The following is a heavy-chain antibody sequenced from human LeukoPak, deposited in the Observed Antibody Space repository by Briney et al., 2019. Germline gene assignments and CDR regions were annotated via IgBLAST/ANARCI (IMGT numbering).Heavy chain of an antibody. D-gene: IGHD1-20*01. CDR1: GGSISSSSYY. CDR3: ARRRITGTTVFDY. V-gene: IGHV4-39*01. J-gene: IGHJ4*02. Sequence: PSETLSLTCTVSGGSISSSSYYWGWIRQPPGKGLEWIGSIYYSGSTYYNPSLKSRVTISVDTSKNQFSLKLSSVTAADTAVYYCARRRITGTTVFDYWGQGTLVSVSS. CDR2: IYYSGST.